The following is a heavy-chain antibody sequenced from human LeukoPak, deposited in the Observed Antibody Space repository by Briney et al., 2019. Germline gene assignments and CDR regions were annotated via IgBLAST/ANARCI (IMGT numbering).Heavy chain of an antibody. J-gene: IGHJ4*02. CDR3: AGGTYFDY. CDR2: TSAYNDKT. D-gene: IGHD1-1*01. Sequence: GASVKVSCKASGYTFTTYGISWVRQAPGQGLEWMGWTSAYNDKTKYAQKLEGRVTMTTDTSTSTAYMEMRSLRSDDTAVYYCAGGTYFDYWGQGTLVTVSS. V-gene: IGHV1-18*01. CDR1: GYTFTTYG.